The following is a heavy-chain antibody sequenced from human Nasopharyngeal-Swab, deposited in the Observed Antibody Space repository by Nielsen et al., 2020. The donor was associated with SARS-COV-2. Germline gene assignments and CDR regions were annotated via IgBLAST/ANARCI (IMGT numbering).Heavy chain of an antibody. J-gene: IGHJ6*03. CDR1: GFSLSTSGMC. D-gene: IGHD6-6*01. Sequence: SGPTLVKPTQTLTLTCTFSGFSLSTSGMCVSWIRQPPGKALEWLARIDWDDDKYYGTSLKTRLTISKDTSKNQVVLTMTNMDPVDTATYYCARDSSSSAYGYYYYMDVWGKGTTVTVSS. CDR2: IDWDDDK. CDR3: ARDSSSSAYGYYYYMDV. V-gene: IGHV2-70*11.